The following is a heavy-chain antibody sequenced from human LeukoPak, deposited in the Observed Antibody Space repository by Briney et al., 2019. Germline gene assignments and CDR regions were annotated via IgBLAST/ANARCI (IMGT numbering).Heavy chain of an antibody. V-gene: IGHV3-74*01. D-gene: IGHD1-20*01. CDR2: INVDGGTT. J-gene: IGHJ4*02. CDR3: ARDMTGPLDY. Sequence: PGGSLRLSCEAPGFTFSSYWMHWVRQAPGKGLVWISRINVDGGTTDYADSVRGRFTISTDNAKNTLYLQMNNLRAEDTAVYYCARDMTGPLDYWGQGTLVTASS. CDR1: GFTFSSYW.